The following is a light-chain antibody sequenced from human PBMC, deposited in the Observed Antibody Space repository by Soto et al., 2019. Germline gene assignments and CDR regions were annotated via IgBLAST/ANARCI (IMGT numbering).Light chain of an antibody. Sequence: EIVLTQSPGTLSLSPGERATLSCRASQSVSSSNLVWYQQKPGQAPRLLIYGASKRATGIPDRFSGSASGTDFTLTINRLEPGDFAVYYCQQYLAIPRTFGQGTKVEIK. CDR2: GAS. CDR1: QSVSSSN. V-gene: IGKV3-20*01. CDR3: QQYLAIPRT. J-gene: IGKJ1*01.